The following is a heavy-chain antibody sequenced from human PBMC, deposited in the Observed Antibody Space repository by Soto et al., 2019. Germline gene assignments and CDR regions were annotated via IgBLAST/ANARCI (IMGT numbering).Heavy chain of an antibody. V-gene: IGHV3-30*18. CDR2: ISNEGRDE. CDR3: AKGCGTGSSCYILDY. D-gene: IGHD2-15*01. Sequence: QVHLVESGGGVVQPGRSLRLSCEVSGLTFSNHGMHWVRQAPGKGLEWVAVISNEGRDERYADSVKGRFTISRDNSKNTLYLQMSSLRAEDTAVYYCAKGCGTGSSCYILDYWGQGTLVTVSS. CDR1: GLTFSNHG. J-gene: IGHJ4*02.